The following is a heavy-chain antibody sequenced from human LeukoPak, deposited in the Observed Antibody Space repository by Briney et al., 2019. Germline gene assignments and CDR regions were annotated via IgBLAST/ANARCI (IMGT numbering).Heavy chain of an antibody. Sequence: ASVKVSCKASGYTFTSYGISWVRQAPGQGLEWMGWISAYNGNTNYAQKLQGRVTMTTDTSTSTAYMELRSLRSDDTAVYYCARVRDYDFWSGYSGSVFDYWGQGTLVTVSS. D-gene: IGHD3-3*01. CDR2: ISAYNGNT. CDR3: ARVRDYDFWSGYSGSVFDY. CDR1: GYTFTSYG. V-gene: IGHV1-18*01. J-gene: IGHJ4*02.